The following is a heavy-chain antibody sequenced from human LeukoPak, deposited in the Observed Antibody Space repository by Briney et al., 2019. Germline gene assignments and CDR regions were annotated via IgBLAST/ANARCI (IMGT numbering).Heavy chain of an antibody. CDR2: ISGSGGST. CDR3: AKEEVFWFDP. Sequence: LSGGTLRLSCAASGFTFSSYGMSWVRQAPGKGLEWVSAISGSGGSTYYADSVRGRFTISRDNSKNTLYLQMNSLRAEDTAVYYCAKEEVFWFDPWGQGTLVTVSS. CDR1: GFTFSSYG. D-gene: IGHD5/OR15-5a*01. J-gene: IGHJ5*02. V-gene: IGHV3-23*01.